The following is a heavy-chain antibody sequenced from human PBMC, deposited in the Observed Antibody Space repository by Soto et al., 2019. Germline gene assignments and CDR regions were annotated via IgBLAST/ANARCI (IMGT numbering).Heavy chain of an antibody. CDR1: GFTVSGNS. V-gene: IGHV3-53*01. Sequence: EVQLVDSGGDLIQPGGSLRLSCGASGFTVSGNSLSWVRQATGKGLEWVSYIYTDGSTYYADSVRGRFTISRDISKNTLYPQMSNLRTEDTAVYYCTRDGGAGTPVAGSQERYIYFGMDVWGQATTVSVSS. CDR2: IYTDGST. CDR3: TRDGGAGTPVAGSQERYIYFGMDV. J-gene: IGHJ6*02. D-gene: IGHD6-19*01.